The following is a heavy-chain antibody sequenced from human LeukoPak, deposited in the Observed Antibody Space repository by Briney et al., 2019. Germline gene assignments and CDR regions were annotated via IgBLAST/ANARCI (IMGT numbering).Heavy chain of an antibody. CDR2: ISWDGGST. Sequence: GGSLRLSCAASGFTFDDYTMHWVRQAPGKGLEWVSLISWDGGSTYYADSVKGRFTISRDNAKNSLYLQMNSLRAEDTAVYYCAELGITMIGGVWGKGTTVTVSS. D-gene: IGHD3-10*02. J-gene: IGHJ6*04. V-gene: IGHV3-43*01. CDR1: GFTFDDYT. CDR3: AELGITMIGGV.